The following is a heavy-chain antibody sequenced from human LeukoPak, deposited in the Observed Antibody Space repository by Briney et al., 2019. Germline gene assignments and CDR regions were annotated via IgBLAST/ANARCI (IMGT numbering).Heavy chain of an antibody. Sequence: ASVKVSCKASGYTFTSYGISWVRQAPGQGLEWMGWISAYNGNTNYAQKLQGRVTMTTDTSTSTAYMELRSLRSDDTAVYYCAREHFCSGPPFYYYYYMDVWGKGTTVTVPS. V-gene: IGHV1-18*01. D-gene: IGHD3-3*02. J-gene: IGHJ6*03. CDR2: ISAYNGNT. CDR3: AREHFCSGPPFYYYYYMDV. CDR1: GYTFTSYG.